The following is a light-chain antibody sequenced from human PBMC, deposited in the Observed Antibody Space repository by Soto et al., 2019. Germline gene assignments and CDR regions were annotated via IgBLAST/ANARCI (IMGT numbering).Light chain of an antibody. J-gene: IGKJ5*01. V-gene: IGKV3-20*01. Sequence: ARATLSCRTSQSVNNNYLAWYQQKPGQAPRLLIYGASSRATGIPDRFTGSGSGADFTLTISRLEPEDFAVYYCQVYGPSPPITFGQGTRLEI. CDR1: QSVNNNY. CDR2: GAS. CDR3: QVYGPSPPIT.